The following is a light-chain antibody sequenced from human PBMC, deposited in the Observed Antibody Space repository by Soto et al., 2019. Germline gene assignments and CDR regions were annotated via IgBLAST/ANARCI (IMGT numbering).Light chain of an antibody. Sequence: EIVMTQSPATLSVSPGERATLSCRASRNINRKLAWYQQKPGQAPRLLISGASTRATGIPARFSGSGSGTEFTLTICSLQYEDVAVYYCQQYYDYPPLIFRGWTKVEIK. J-gene: IGKJ4*01. CDR3: QQYYDYPPLI. CDR2: GAS. V-gene: IGKV3-15*01. CDR1: RNINRK.